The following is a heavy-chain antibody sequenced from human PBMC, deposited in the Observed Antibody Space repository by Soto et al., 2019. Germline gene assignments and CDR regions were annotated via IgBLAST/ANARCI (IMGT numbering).Heavy chain of an antibody. V-gene: IGHV4-59*01. Sequence: QVQLQESGPGLVKPSETLSLTCTVSGGSISSYYWSWIRQPPGKGLEWIGYIYYSGSTNYNPSLKSRVTISVDTSKNQFSLKLSSVPAADTAVYYCARSQDIVVVPAAMWWFDPWGQGTLVTVSS. CDR2: IYYSGST. CDR3: ARSQDIVVVPAAMWWFDP. CDR1: GGSISSYY. J-gene: IGHJ5*02. D-gene: IGHD2-2*01.